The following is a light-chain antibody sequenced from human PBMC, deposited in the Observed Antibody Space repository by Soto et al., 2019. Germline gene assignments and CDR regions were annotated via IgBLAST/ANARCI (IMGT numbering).Light chain of an antibody. CDR2: GAS. Sequence: FSGARATQPRRASQSVSSSYLASYQQKPGQAPRLLIYGASSMATGIPDRFSGSGSGTDFTLTISRLEPEDFAVYNCQQYGSSPPTCGQGTRLEIK. V-gene: IGKV3-20*01. J-gene: IGKJ5*01. CDR1: QSVSSSY. CDR3: QQYGSSPPT.